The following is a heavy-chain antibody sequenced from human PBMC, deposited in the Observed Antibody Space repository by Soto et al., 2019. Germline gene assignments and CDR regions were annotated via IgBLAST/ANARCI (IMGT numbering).Heavy chain of an antibody. Sequence: QVQLVESGGGVVQPGRSLRLSCAASGFTFSSYGMHWVRQAPGKGLEWVAVISYDGSNKYYADSVKGRFTISRDNSKNTLYLQMNSLRAEDTAVYYCAKGSTVTTSVYAFDIWGQGTMVTVSS. V-gene: IGHV3-30*18. CDR1: GFTFSSYG. CDR3: AKGSTVTTSVYAFDI. D-gene: IGHD4-17*01. J-gene: IGHJ3*02. CDR2: ISYDGSNK.